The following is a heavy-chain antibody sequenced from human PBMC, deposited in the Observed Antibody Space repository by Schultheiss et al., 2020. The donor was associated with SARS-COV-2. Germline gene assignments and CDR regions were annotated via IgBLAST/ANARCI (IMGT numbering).Heavy chain of an antibody. CDR3: ARVPGNWGSFFDY. D-gene: IGHD7-27*01. CDR1: GFTFSSYA. CDR2: ISYDGSNK. Sequence: GESLKISCAASGFTFSSYAMHWVRQAPGKGLEWVAVISYDGSNKYYADSVKGRFTISRDNSKNTLYLQMNSLRAEDTAVYYCARVPGNWGSFFDYWGQGTLVTVSS. V-gene: IGHV3-30*07. J-gene: IGHJ4*02.